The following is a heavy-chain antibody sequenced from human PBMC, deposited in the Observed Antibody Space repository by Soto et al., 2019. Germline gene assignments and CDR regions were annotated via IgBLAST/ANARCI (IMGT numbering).Heavy chain of an antibody. D-gene: IGHD2-2*01. CDR2: ISYDGSNK. CDR1: GFTFSIYA. V-gene: IGHV3-30-3*01. CDR3: ARDRALYCSSTSCFGNGMDV. Sequence: GGSLRLSCAASGFTFSIYAMHWVRQAPGKGLEWVAVISYDGSNKYYADSVKGRITISRDNSKNTLYLQMNSLRAEDTAVYYCARDRALYCSSTSCFGNGMDVWGQGNTVTVSS. J-gene: IGHJ6*02.